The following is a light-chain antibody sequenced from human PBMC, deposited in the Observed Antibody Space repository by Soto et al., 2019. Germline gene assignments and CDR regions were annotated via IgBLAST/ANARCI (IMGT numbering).Light chain of an antibody. CDR3: QQYNSYSTRALT. CDR2: KAS. Sequence: DLQMTQSPSTLSASVGDRVTITCRASQTINNWLAWYQQKPGKAPKLLIYKASSLESGVPTRFSGSGSETEFTLTISSLQPDDCATYYCQQYNSYSTRALTFGQGTKLEIK. V-gene: IGKV1-5*03. CDR1: QTINNW. J-gene: IGKJ2*01.